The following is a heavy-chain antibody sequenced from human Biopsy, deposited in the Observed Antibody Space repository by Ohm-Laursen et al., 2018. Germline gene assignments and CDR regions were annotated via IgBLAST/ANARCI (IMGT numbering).Heavy chain of an antibody. CDR2: VYYTGST. J-gene: IGHJ3*01. V-gene: IGHV4-59*01. CDR3: ASVVLGPTNDAFDL. D-gene: IGHD3-22*01. CDR1: GGDINNYY. Sequence: SETLSLTCNVSGGDINNYYWSWIRQPAGKGLEWIGYVYYTGSTDYNPSLQSRVTISVDTSKNHFSLRLRSVTPADTAMYYCASVVLGPTNDAFDLWGQGTMVVVSS.